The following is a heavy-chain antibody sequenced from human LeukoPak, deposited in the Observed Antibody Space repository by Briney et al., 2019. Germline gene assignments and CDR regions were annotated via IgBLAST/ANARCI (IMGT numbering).Heavy chain of an antibody. Sequence: GGSLRLSCAASECSFSNHWMNWVRQAPGEGLVWVSYINSDGSSTSYADYVKGRFTISSDNARNMLYLQMSSLRVEDTAVYYCARDGSLPDYWGQGTLVTVSS. CDR1: ECSFSNHW. J-gene: IGHJ4*02. CDR3: ARDGSLPDY. V-gene: IGHV3-74*01. CDR2: INSDGSST.